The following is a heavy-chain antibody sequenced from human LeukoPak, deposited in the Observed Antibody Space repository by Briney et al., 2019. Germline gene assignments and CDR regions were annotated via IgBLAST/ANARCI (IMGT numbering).Heavy chain of an antibody. CDR2: ISGSGGST. Sequence: QSGGSLRLSCAASGFTFSSYAMSWVRQAPGKGLEWVSAISGSGGSTYYADSVKGRFTISRDNSKNTLYLQMNSLRAEDTAVYYCAKDWNPRGKYSSGPRGFDYWGQGTLVTVSS. CDR1: GFTFSSYA. CDR3: AKDWNPRGKYSSGPRGFDY. J-gene: IGHJ4*02. D-gene: IGHD6-19*01. V-gene: IGHV3-23*01.